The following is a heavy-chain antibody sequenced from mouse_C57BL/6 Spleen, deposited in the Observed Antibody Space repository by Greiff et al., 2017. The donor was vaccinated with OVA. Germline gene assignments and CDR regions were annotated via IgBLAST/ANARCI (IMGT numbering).Heavy chain of an antibody. CDR3: ARGRGSSNDYFDY. Sequence: VQLQQSGAELVKPGASVKMSCKASGYTFTTYPIEWMKQNHGKSLEWIGNFHPYNDDTKYNETFKGKATLTVEKSSSTVYLELSRLTSNNSAVYYCARGRGSSNDYFDYWGQGTTLTVSS. CDR2: FHPYNDDT. J-gene: IGHJ2*01. CDR1: GYTFTTYP. V-gene: IGHV1-47*01. D-gene: IGHD1-1*01.